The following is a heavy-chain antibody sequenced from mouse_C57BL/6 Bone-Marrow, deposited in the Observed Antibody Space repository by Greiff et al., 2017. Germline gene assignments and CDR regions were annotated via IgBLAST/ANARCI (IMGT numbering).Heavy chain of an antibody. Sequence: QVQLQQSGAELVRPGTSVKMSYKASGYTFTNYWIGWAKQRPGHGLEWIGDIYPGGGYTNYNEKFKGKATLTADKSSSTAYMQFSSLTSEDSAIYYCAREGAFYYAMDYWGQGTSVTVSS. CDR3: AREGAFYYAMDY. V-gene: IGHV1-63*01. CDR2: IYPGGGYT. CDR1: GYTFTNYW. D-gene: IGHD3-1*01. J-gene: IGHJ4*01.